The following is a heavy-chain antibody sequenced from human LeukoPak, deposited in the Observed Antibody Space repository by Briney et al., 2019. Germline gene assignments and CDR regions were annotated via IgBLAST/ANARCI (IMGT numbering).Heavy chain of an antibody. D-gene: IGHD3-3*01. CDR2: INHSGST. CDR3: ARHSLYSDFWSGPQGLFDH. Sequence: SETLSLTCAVYGGSFSGYYWSWIRQPPGKGLEWIGEINHSGSTNYNPSLKSRVTISVDTSKNQFSLKLSSVTAADTAVYYCARHSLYSDFWSGPQGLFDHWGQGTLVTVSS. J-gene: IGHJ5*02. CDR1: GGSFSGYY. V-gene: IGHV4-34*01.